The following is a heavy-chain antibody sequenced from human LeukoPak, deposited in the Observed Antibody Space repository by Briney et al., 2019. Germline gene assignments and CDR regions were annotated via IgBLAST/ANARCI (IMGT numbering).Heavy chain of an antibody. Sequence: ASVKVSFKASGYTFTSYGISWVRQAPGQGLEWMGWISAYNGNTNYAQKLQDRVTMTTDTSTSTAYMELRSLRSDDTAVYYCARDPLGVGGDYYDSSGDAFDIWGQGTMVTVSS. J-gene: IGHJ3*02. CDR2: ISAYNGNT. D-gene: IGHD3-22*01. CDR1: GYTFTSYG. V-gene: IGHV1-18*01. CDR3: ARDPLGVGGDYYDSSGDAFDI.